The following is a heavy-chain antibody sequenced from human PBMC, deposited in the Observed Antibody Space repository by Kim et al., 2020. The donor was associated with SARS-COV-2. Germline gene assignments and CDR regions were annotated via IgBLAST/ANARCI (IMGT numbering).Heavy chain of an antibody. J-gene: IGHJ4*02. CDR2: INPNSGGT. Sequence: ASVKVSCKASGYTFTGYYMHWVRQAPGQGLEWMGWINPNSGGTNYAQKFQGRVTMTRDTSISTAYMELSRLRSDDTAVYYCAIHRGGTVTTRSRDYWGQGTLVTVSS. D-gene: IGHD4-17*01. V-gene: IGHV1-2*02. CDR1: GYTFTGYY. CDR3: AIHRGGTVTTRSRDY.